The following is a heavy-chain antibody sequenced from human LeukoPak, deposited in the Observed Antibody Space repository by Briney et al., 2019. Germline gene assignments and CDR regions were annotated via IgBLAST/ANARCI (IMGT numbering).Heavy chain of an antibody. J-gene: IGHJ5*02. CDR2: IYYSGST. Sequence: PSETLSLTCTVSGGSISSGGYYWSWIRQHPGKGLEWIGYIYYSGSTYYNPSLKSRVTISVDTSKNQFSLKLSSVTAADTAVYYCAREGNGYYDSSGSTTTWGQGTLVTVSS. CDR3: AREGNGYYDSSGSTTT. CDR1: GGSISSGGYY. V-gene: IGHV4-31*03. D-gene: IGHD3-22*01.